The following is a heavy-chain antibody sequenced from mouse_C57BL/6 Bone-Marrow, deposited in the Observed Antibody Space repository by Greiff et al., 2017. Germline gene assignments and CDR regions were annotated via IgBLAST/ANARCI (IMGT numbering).Heavy chain of an antibody. J-gene: IGHJ2*01. D-gene: IGHD1-1*01. V-gene: IGHV1-69*01. Sequence: QVQLQQPGAELVMPGASVKLSCKASGYTFTSYWMHWVKQRPGQGLEWIGEIDPSDSYTNYNQKFKGKSTLTVDKSSSTAYMQLSSLTSEDSAVYYCERNPTYYYGSSYPDYWGQGTTLTVSS. CDR1: GYTFTSYW. CDR3: ERNPTYYYGSSYPDY. CDR2: IDPSDSYT.